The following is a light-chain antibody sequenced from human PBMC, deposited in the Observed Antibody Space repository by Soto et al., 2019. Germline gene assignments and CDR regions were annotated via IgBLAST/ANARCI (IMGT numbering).Light chain of an antibody. V-gene: IGKV1-5*03. Sequence: DIQMTQSPSTLSVSLGDRVTITCRASQSVSSWLAWYQQKPGKAPKLLIYEASTRKTGVPSRFSGSGSGTEFTLTISSLQPEDFAAYYCQHYGSYSEAFGEGTKVDIK. CDR1: QSVSSW. J-gene: IGKJ1*01. CDR2: EAS. CDR3: QHYGSYSEA.